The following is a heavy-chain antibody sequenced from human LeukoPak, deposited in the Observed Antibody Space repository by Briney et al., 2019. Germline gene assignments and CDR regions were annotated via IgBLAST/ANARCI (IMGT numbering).Heavy chain of an antibody. J-gene: IGHJ4*02. Sequence: GGSLRLSCAASGFTFSNYAMSWVRQAPGKGLEWVSAISGSGDKTYYADSEKGRFAISRDNTKNTLFLQMNSVGAEDTAVYYCATSLRGALIVVPDYWGQGTLVTVSS. D-gene: IGHD2-2*01. CDR1: GFTFSNYA. V-gene: IGHV3-23*01. CDR2: ISGSGDKT. CDR3: ATSLRGALIVVPDY.